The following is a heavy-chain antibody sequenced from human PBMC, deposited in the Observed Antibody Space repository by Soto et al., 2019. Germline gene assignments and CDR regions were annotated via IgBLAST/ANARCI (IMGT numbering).Heavy chain of an antibody. CDR2: IWYDGSDK. D-gene: IGHD5-12*01. CDR1: GFPFRSYG. Sequence: LRLSCTASGFPFRSYGMHWVRQSPGKGLEWVAIIWYDGSDKYYADSVRGRFTISRDNSKNTVNLQMNSLRAEDTAVYYCARETLATTGGRIDYWGQGTLVTVSS. V-gene: IGHV3-33*01. J-gene: IGHJ4*02. CDR3: ARETLATTGGRIDY.